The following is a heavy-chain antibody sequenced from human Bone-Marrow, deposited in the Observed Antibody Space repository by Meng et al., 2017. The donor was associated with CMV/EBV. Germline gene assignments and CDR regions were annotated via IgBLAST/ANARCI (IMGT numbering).Heavy chain of an antibody. CDR1: GFTFSSYA. D-gene: IGHD6-13*01. Sequence: GGSLRLSCAASGFTFSSYAMHWVRQAPGKGLERVAVISYDGSNKYYADSVKGRFTISRDNSKNTLYLQMNSLRAEDTAVYSCAKERVVSSWYGIFDYWGQGTLVTVSS. V-gene: IGHV3-30-3*01. J-gene: IGHJ4*02. CDR3: AKERVVSSWYGIFDY. CDR2: ISYDGSNK.